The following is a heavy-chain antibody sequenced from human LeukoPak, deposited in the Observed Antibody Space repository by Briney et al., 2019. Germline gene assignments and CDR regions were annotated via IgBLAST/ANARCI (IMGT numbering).Heavy chain of an antibody. CDR1: GFTVSKNY. V-gene: IGHV3-53*01. J-gene: IGHJ5*02. D-gene: IGHD2-15*01. CDR3: ARTGYCSGGTYYAESRLDP. CDR2: IRSSGIT. Sequence: GGSLRLSCAASGFTVSKNYVSWVRQPRGKGLEWVSVIRSSGITYYADAVKGRFAVSRDVSLNTVYLQMTSLRTEDTAMYYCARTGYCSGGTYYAESRLDPWGQGTLVTVSS.